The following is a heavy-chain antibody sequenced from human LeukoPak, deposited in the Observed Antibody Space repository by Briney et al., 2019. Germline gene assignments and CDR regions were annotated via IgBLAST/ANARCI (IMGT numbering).Heavy chain of an antibody. CDR3: ARVETTVTTYGMDV. Sequence: SETLSLTCAVSGGSISSGGYSWSWIRQPPGKGLEWIGYIYHSGSTYYNPSLKSRVTISVDTSKNQFSLKLSSVTAADTAVYYCARVETTVTTYGMDVWGQGTTVTVSS. V-gene: IGHV4-30-2*01. D-gene: IGHD4-4*01. CDR2: IYHSGST. CDR1: GGSISSGGYS. J-gene: IGHJ6*02.